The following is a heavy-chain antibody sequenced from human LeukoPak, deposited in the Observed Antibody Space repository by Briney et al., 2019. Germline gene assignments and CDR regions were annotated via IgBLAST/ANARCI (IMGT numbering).Heavy chain of an antibody. V-gene: IGHV3-23*01. CDR3: AKLLNDYGDYVFDS. CDR1: GFTFRVYA. CDR2: ISGSGTRT. Sequence: GGSLRLSCVASGFTFRVYALTWVRQAPGKGLELVSAISGSGTRTHYADSVAGRFTISRDNSKNTVYLQMSSLRAEDTAVYYCAKLLNDYGDYVFDSWGQGTLVTASS. D-gene: IGHD4-17*01. J-gene: IGHJ5*01.